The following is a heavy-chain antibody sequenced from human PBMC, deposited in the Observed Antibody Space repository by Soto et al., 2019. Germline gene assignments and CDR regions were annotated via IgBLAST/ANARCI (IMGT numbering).Heavy chain of an antibody. CDR2: IYHSGST. CDR3: ARERGYCSGGSCSYYYGMDV. CDR1: GGSISSSNW. J-gene: IGHJ6*02. D-gene: IGHD2-15*01. V-gene: IGHV4-4*02. Sequence: QVQLQESGPGLVKPSGTLSLTCAVSGGSISSSNWWSWVRQPPGKGLEWIGEIYHSGSTNYNPSLKSRVTISVDKSKNQFSLKLSSVTAADTAVYYCARERGYCSGGSCSYYYGMDVWGQGTTVTVSS.